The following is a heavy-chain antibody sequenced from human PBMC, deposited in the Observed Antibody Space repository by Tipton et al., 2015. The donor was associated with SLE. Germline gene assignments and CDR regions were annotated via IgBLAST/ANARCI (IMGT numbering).Heavy chain of an antibody. Sequence: TLSLTCAVYGGSFSGYYWSWIRQPPGKGLEWIGEINHSGSTNYNPSLKSRVTISVDTSKNQFSLKLSSVTAADTAVYYCARERVIGYCSGGSCRNPLDYWGQGTLVTVSS. D-gene: IGHD2-15*01. J-gene: IGHJ4*02. CDR2: INHSGST. CDR1: GGSFSGYY. CDR3: ARERVIGYCSGGSCRNPLDY. V-gene: IGHV4-34*01.